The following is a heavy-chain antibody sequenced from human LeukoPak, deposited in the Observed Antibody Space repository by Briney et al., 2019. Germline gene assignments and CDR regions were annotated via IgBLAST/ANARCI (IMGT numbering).Heavy chain of an antibody. D-gene: IGHD6-19*01. CDR3: ARVSIAVAGASDY. CDR1: GFTFSSYG. CDR2: ISSSSSYI. J-gene: IGHJ4*02. V-gene: IGHV3-21*01. Sequence: GGSLRLSCAASGFTFSSYGMHWVRQAPGKGLEWVSSISSSSSYIYYADSLKGRFTISRDNAKNSLYLQMNSLRAEDTAVYYCARVSIAVAGASDYWGQGTLVTVSS.